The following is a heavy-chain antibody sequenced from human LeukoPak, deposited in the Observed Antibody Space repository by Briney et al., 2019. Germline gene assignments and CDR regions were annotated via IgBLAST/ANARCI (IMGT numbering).Heavy chain of an antibody. CDR1: GFTFSDYT. J-gene: IGHJ5*02. CDR3: ARGPPLFDP. CDR2: IDISSSST. Sequence: GSLRLSCVASGFTFSDYTMNWVRQAPGKGLEWISYIDISSSSTYYADSVKGRFTISRDNAKNSLYLQMSSLRAEDTALYYCARGPPLFDPWGQGTLVTVPS. V-gene: IGHV3-48*04.